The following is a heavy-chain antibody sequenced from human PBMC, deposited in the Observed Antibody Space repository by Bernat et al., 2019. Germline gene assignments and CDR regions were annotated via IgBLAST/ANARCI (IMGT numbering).Heavy chain of an antibody. D-gene: IGHD3-10*01. J-gene: IGHJ4*02. CDR1: GFTFSNAW. CDR2: IKSKTDGGTT. Sequence: VEGVGSGGGLVEPGGALRLSCAASGFTFSNAWMSWVRQAPGKGLEWVGRIKSKTDGGTTYYAAPVKGRFTISRDDSTNTLYLQMNSLKTEDTAVYYCTTERPLELYYDGSGSYSHYWGQGTLVTVSS. V-gene: IGHV3-15*01. CDR3: TTERPLELYYDGSGSYSHY.